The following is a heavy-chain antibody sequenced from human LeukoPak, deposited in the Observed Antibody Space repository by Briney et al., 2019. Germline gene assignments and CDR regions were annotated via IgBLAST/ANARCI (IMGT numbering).Heavy chain of an antibody. J-gene: IGHJ4*02. CDR2: IKQDGSEK. D-gene: IGHD3-9*01. CDR1: GFTFSSYW. CDR3: ARDFTDYDILTGYFDY. Sequence: GGSLRLSCTASGFTFSSYWMSWVRQAPGKGLEWVANIKQDGSEKYYVDSVKGRFTISRDNAKNSLYLQMNSLRAGDTAVYYCARDFTDYDILTGYFDYWGQGTLVTVSS. V-gene: IGHV3-7*01.